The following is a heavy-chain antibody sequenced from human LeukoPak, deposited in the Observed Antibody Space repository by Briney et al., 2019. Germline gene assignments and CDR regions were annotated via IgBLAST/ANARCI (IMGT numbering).Heavy chain of an antibody. V-gene: IGHV1-69*04. CDR1: GGTFSSYA. CDR3: ARMATYSSGSYYRTNDY. CDR2: IIPILGIA. J-gene: IGHJ4*02. Sequence: ASVKVSCKASGGTFSSYAISWVRQAPGQGLEWMGRIIPILGIANYAQKFQGRVTITADKSTSTAYMELSSLRSEDTAVYYCARMATYSSGSYYRTNDYWGQGTLVTVSS. D-gene: IGHD3-10*01.